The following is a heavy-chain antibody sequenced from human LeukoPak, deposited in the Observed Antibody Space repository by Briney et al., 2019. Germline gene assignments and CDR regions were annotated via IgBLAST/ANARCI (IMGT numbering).Heavy chain of an antibody. Sequence: GGSLRLSCAASGFTFSSYAMSWVRQAPGKGLEWVSVISGSGDNIYYADSVKGRFTISRDNSKNTLYLQMNSLRAEDTAVYYCARDAGSTVGAPFDYWGQGTLVTVSS. CDR1: GFTFSSYA. CDR3: ARDAGSTVGAPFDY. CDR2: ISGSGDNI. V-gene: IGHV3-23*01. J-gene: IGHJ4*02. D-gene: IGHD1-26*01.